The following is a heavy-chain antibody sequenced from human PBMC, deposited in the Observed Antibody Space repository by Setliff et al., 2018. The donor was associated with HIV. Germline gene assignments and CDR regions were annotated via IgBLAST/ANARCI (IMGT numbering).Heavy chain of an antibody. CDR3: ATYHYYDSSAYFIDLYYFDY. D-gene: IGHD3-22*01. CDR2: IISILEIT. Sequence: GASVKVSCKASGGTSSTHAMNWVRQAPGQGLEWIGQIISILEITDYAQKLQGRVTITADGPTNTFYMELSGLRSDDTAVYYCATYHYYDSSAYFIDLYYFDYWGQGTLVTVSS. CDR1: GGTSSTHA. J-gene: IGHJ4*02. V-gene: IGHV1-69*10.